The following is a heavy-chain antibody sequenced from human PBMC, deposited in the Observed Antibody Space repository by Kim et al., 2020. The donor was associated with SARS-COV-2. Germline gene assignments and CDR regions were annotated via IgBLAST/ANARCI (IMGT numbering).Heavy chain of an antibody. CDR3: ARGHSSNWYFDS. V-gene: IGHV4-59*01. CDR1: GGSITNYY. D-gene: IGHD6-13*01. CDR2: IYYSGST. Sequence: SETLSLTCTVSGGSITNYYCSWIRQSPGKGLEWIGYIYYSGSTNYNPSLKSRVTISVDMSKNQFSLKLSSVTAADTAVYYCARGHSSNWYFDSWGQGTLVTVSS. J-gene: IGHJ4*02.